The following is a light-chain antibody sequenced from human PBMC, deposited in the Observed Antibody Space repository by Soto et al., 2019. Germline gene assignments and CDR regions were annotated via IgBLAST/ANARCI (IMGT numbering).Light chain of an antibody. Sequence: QSVLTQPPSVSGAPGQRVIISCTGSSSNIGAGFDVYCHQQLPGTAPKLLINGNNNRPSGVPDRFSGSKSGTSASLAISGLQAEDEADYYCQSYDSSLRGAVFGGGTKVTVL. J-gene: IGLJ2*01. V-gene: IGLV1-40*01. CDR2: GNN. CDR1: SSNIGAGFD. CDR3: QSYDSSLRGAV.